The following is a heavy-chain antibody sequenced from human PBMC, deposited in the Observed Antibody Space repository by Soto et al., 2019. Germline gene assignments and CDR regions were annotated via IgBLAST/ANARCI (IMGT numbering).Heavy chain of an antibody. CDR1: GFTFSSYA. D-gene: IGHD6-19*01. V-gene: IGHV3-23*01. Sequence: EVQLLESGGGLVQPGGSLRLSCAASGFTFSSYAMSWVRQAPGKGLEWVSAISGSGGSTYYADSVKGRFTISRDNSKNTLYLQMNSLRAEDTAVYYCEKAGSSGWYARGGDYFDYWGQGTLVTVSS. CDR2: ISGSGGST. CDR3: EKAGSSGWYARGGDYFDY. J-gene: IGHJ4*02.